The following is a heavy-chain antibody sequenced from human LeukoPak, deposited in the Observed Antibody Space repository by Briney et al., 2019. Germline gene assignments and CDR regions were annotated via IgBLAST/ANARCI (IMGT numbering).Heavy chain of an antibody. CDR1: GFTFSTYV. CDR3: ARGTIIAVAGTFDY. D-gene: IGHD6-19*01. V-gene: IGHV3-23*01. J-gene: IGHJ4*02. Sequence: PGGSLRLSCAASGFTFSTYVMSWVRQAPGKGLEWVSTISASGIGTYYADSVKGRFTVSRDNSKNTLYLQMNSLRAEDTAVYYCARGTIIAVAGTFDYWGQGTLVTVSS. CDR2: ISASGIGT.